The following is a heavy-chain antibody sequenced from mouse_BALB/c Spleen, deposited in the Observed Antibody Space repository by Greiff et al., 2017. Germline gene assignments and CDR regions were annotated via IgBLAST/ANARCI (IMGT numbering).Heavy chain of an antibody. D-gene: IGHD2-14*01. V-gene: IGHV5-12-2*01. CDR1: GFTFSSYT. Sequence: EVQLVESGGGLVQPGGSLKLSCAASGFTFSSYTMSWVRQTPEKRLEWVAYISNGGGSTYYPDTVKGRFTISRDNAKNTLYLQMSSLRSEDTAMYYCARYYRYDGYAMDYWGQGTSVTVSS. CDR3: ARYYRYDGYAMDY. J-gene: IGHJ4*01. CDR2: ISNGGGST.